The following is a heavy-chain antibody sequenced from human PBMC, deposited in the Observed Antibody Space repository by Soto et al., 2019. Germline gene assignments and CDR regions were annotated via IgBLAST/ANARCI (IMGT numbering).Heavy chain of an antibody. V-gene: IGHV1-69*06. J-gene: IGHJ6*02. D-gene: IGHD2-2*01. Sequence: SVKVSCKASGGTFSSYAISWVRQAPGQGLEWMGGIIPIFGTANYAQKFQGRVTITADKSTSTAYMELSSLRSEDTAVYYCGRAVVPAAAYYYYGMDVWGQGTTVTVSS. CDR1: GGTFSSYA. CDR3: GRAVVPAAAYYYYGMDV. CDR2: IIPIFGTA.